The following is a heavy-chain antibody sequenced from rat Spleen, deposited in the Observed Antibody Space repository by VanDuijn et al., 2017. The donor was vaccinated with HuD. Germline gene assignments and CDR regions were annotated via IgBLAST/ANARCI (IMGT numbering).Heavy chain of an antibody. CDR1: GFTFSDYY. V-gene: IGHV5-29*01. Sequence: EVQLVESDGGLVQPGRSLKLSCAASGFTFSDYYMAWVRQAPTKGLEWVATISYDGSSTYYRDSVKGRFTISRDNAKSTLYLQLNNLRSDDTAMYYCTGGGHMAFNWFAYWGQGTLVTVSS. CDR3: TGGGHMAFNWFAY. J-gene: IGHJ3*01. CDR2: ISYDGSST.